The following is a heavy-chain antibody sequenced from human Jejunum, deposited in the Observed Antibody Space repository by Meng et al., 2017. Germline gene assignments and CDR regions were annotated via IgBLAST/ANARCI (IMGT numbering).Heavy chain of an antibody. J-gene: IGHJ1*01. CDR3: ATMEWYHSPPY. Sequence: EEQLVESGGGLLQPWGSLRLSCTSSGFTFSTYWMHWVRQAPGKGLVWVSAVRFSATETYYSDSVKGRFTVSRDNSRNTAYLQLSRLRDEDTAIYYCATMEWYHSPPYWGRGTLVTVSS. V-gene: IGHV3-74*01. CDR2: VRFSATET. D-gene: IGHD3-3*01. CDR1: GFTFSTYW.